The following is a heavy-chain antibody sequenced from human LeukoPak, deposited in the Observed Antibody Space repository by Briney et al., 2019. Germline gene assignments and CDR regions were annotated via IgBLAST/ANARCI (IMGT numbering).Heavy chain of an antibody. CDR1: SGSISSGDYY. Sequence: SETLSLTCTVSSGSISSGDYYWSWIRQPPGKGLEWIGYIYYSGSTYYNPSLKSRVTISLDTSKNQFSLKLSSVTAADTAVYYCARALRGVWSGYPYHFDYWGQGTLVTVSS. CDR3: ARALRGVWSGYPYHFDY. CDR2: IYYSGST. J-gene: IGHJ4*02. V-gene: IGHV4-30-4*08. D-gene: IGHD3-3*01.